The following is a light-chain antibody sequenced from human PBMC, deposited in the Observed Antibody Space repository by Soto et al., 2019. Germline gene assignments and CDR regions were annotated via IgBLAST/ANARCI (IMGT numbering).Light chain of an antibody. CDR3: QQLNSYPYT. V-gene: IGKV1-9*01. J-gene: IGKJ2*01. CDR2: AAS. Sequence: IPLTQSPSSLSASVGDRVTITCRASQGISSYLAWYQQKPGKAPKLLICAASTLQSGVPSRFSGSGSGTDFTHTNSSLQPEDFATYYCQQLNSYPYTLGQGTKLEIK. CDR1: QGISSY.